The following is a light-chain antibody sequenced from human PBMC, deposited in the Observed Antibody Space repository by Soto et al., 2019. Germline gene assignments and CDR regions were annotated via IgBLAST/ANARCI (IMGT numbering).Light chain of an antibody. CDR3: QQYYSYPIT. Sequence: AIRMTQSPSSFSASTGDRVTITCRASQGISSYLAWYQQKPGKAPKLLIYAASTLQSGVPSRLRGSGSGTDFTLTISCLQSEDFATYYCQQYYSYPITFGQGTRLEIK. V-gene: IGKV1-8*01. CDR1: QGISSY. J-gene: IGKJ5*01. CDR2: AAS.